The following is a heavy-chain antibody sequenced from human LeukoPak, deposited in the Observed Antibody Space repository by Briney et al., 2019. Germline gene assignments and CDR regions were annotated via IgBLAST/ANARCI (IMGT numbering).Heavy chain of an antibody. CDR3: ATNSYGYYCGMDV. V-gene: IGHV4-59*08. D-gene: IGHD5-18*01. CDR1: GVSISSYY. CDR2: IYYSGST. Sequence: PSETLSLTCTVSGVSISSYYWSWIRQPPGKGLEWIGYIYYSGSTNYNPSLKSRVTISVDTSKNQFSLKLSSVTAADTAVYYCATNSYGYYCGMDVWGQGTTVTVSS. J-gene: IGHJ6*02.